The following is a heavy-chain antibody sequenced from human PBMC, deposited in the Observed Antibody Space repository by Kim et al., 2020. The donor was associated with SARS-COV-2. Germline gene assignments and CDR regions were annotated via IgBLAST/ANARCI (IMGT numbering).Heavy chain of an antibody. CDR3: YTPPPYYDFWSGYYRNYGMDV. V-gene: IGHV3-23*01. Sequence: GGSLRLSCAASGFTFSSYAMSWVRQAPGKGLEWVSAISGSGGSTYYADSVKGRFTISRDNSKNTLYLQMNSLRAEDTAVYYCYTPPPYYDFWSGYYRNYGMDVWGQGTTVTVSS. D-gene: IGHD3-3*01. J-gene: IGHJ6*02. CDR1: GFTFSSYA. CDR2: ISGSGGST.